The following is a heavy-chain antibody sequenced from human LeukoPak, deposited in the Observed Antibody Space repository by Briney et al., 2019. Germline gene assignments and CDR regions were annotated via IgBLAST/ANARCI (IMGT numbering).Heavy chain of an antibody. CDR1: GGSISSSSYY. V-gene: IGHV4-39*07. Sequence: SETLSLTCTVSGGSISSSSYYWGWIRQPPGKGLEWIGSIYYSGSTYYNPSLKSRVTISVDTSKNQFSLKLSSVTAADTAVYYCARDRYYDFWSGYAYSNYYYHYMDVWGKGTTVTVSS. CDR3: ARDRYYDFWSGYAYSNYYYHYMDV. CDR2: IYYSGST. J-gene: IGHJ6*03. D-gene: IGHD3-3*01.